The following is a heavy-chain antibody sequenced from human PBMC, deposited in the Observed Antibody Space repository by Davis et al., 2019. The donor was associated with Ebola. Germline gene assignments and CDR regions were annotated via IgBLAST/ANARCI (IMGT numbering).Heavy chain of an antibody. J-gene: IGHJ5*02. CDR2: INSDGSST. CDR3: ARGERYCTGGVCSNWFDP. V-gene: IGHV3-74*01. Sequence: PGGSLRLSCAASGFTFSSYWMHWVRQAPGKGLVWVSRINSDGSSTSYADSVKGRFTISRDNAKNTLYLQMNSLSAEDTAVYYCARGERYCTGGVCSNWFDPWGQGTLVTVSS. D-gene: IGHD2-8*02. CDR1: GFTFSSYW.